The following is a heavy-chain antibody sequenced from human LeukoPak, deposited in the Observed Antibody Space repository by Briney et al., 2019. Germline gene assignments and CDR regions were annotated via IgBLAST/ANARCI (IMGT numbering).Heavy chain of an antibody. CDR2: ISGSGGST. D-gene: IGHD3-22*01. CDR3: AKVGTYYYDSSGYPEYFQH. Sequence: PGGSLRLSCAASGFTFSSYAMSWVRQAPGKGLEWVSAISGSGGSTYYADSVKGRFTISRDNSKNTLYLQMNSLRAEDTAVYYCAKVGTYYYDSSGYPEYFQHWGQGTLVTVSS. CDR1: GFTFSSYA. J-gene: IGHJ1*01. V-gene: IGHV3-23*01.